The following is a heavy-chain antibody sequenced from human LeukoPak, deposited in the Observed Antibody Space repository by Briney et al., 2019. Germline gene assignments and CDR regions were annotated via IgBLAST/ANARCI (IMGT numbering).Heavy chain of an antibody. Sequence: PGGSLRLSCAASGFTFSTYSMNWVRQAPGKGLEWVSSSSSSSSSKYYADSVKGRFTISRDNAKNSLDLQMNSLGAEDTAVYYCARGRTDYDFWSGYLFDYWGQGTLSPSPQ. CDR2: SSSSSSSK. V-gene: IGHV3-21*01. CDR1: GFTFSTYS. CDR3: ARGRTDYDFWSGYLFDY. J-gene: IGHJ4*02. D-gene: IGHD3-3*01.